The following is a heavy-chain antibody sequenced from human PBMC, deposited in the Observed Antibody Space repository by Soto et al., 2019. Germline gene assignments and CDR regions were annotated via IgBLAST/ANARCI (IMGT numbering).Heavy chain of an antibody. CDR2: IYYSGST. D-gene: IGHD4-17*01. Sequence: SETLSLTCTVSGSSISSGGYYWSWIRQHPGKGLEWIGYIYYSGSTYYNPSLKSRVTISVDTSKNQFSLKLSSVTAADTAVYYCAREGGRGSYDYGDYIRWFDPWGQGTLVTVSS. CDR3: AREGGRGSYDYGDYIRWFDP. J-gene: IGHJ5*02. CDR1: GSSISSGGYY. V-gene: IGHV4-31*03.